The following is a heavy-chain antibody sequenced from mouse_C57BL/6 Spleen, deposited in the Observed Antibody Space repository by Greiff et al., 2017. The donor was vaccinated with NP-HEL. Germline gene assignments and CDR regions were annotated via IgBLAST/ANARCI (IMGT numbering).Heavy chain of an antibody. Sequence: VQLQESGPELVKPGASVKISCKASGYAFSSSWMNWVKQRPGKGLEWIGWIYPGDGDTNYNGKFQGKATLTADKTSSTAYMQRSSLTSVDSSVYFCARIRLGNYFDYWGQGTTLTVSS. CDR3: ARIRLGNYFDY. CDR1: GYAFSSSW. V-gene: IGHV1-82*01. CDR2: IYPGDGDT. D-gene: IGHD2-12*01. J-gene: IGHJ2*01.